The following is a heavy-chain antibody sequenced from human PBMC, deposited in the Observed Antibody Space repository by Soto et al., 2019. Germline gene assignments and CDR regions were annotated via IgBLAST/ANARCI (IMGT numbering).Heavy chain of an antibody. CDR3: ARDRDPYDRGGGVVIDN. D-gene: IGHD3-22*01. V-gene: IGHV4-38-2*02. J-gene: IGHJ4*02. CDR2: LFHSGNT. Sequence: PSETLSLTCTVSGFSIRSAYYWGWIRQPPGKGLEWIGSLFHSGNTYYNPSLKNRVTISLDPSKNQFSLRLMSLTDADTAVYYCARDRDPYDRGGGVVIDNWGQGTLVTVSS. CDR1: GFSIRSAYY.